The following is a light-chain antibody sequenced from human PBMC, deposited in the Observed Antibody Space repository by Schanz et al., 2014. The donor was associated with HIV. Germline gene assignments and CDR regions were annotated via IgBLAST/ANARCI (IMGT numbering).Light chain of an antibody. CDR1: QSISFY. CDR2: DVS. CDR3: QQYGSFALT. V-gene: IGKV3-11*01. J-gene: IGKJ4*01. Sequence: EIVLTQSPATLSLSPGERATLSCRASQSISFYLAWYQQKPGQAPRLLIHDVSNRATGIPARFSGSGSGTDFTLTISRLEPEDFAVYYCQQYGSFALTFGGGTKVEIK.